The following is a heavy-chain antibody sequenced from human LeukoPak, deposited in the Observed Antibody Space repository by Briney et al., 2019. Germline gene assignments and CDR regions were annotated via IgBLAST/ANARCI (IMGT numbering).Heavy chain of an antibody. J-gene: IGHJ3*02. Sequence: PSETLSLTCTVSGDSVSSFYWSWIRQPPGKGLEWIGYIYYSGTTNYNPSLKSRVTISVDTTKSQFSLKLSSVTAADTAVYYCARLDYGDYSERDAFDIWGQGTMVTVSS. CDR2: IYYSGTT. CDR3: ARLDYGDYSERDAFDI. V-gene: IGHV4-59*08. D-gene: IGHD4-17*01. CDR1: GDSVSSFY.